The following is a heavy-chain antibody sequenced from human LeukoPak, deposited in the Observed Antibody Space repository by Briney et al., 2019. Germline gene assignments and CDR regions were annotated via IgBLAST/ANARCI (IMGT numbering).Heavy chain of an antibody. V-gene: IGHV4-59*01. CDR1: GGSISSYY. CDR3: AREDYYYYMDV. CDR2: IYYSGST. J-gene: IGHJ6*03. Sequence: PSETLSLTCTVSGGSISSYYWSWIPQPPGKGREWSGHIYYSGSTNYNPSLKGRVTISVNTSKNQFSLKLSSVTAADTAVYYCAREDYYYYMDVWGKGTTVTVSS.